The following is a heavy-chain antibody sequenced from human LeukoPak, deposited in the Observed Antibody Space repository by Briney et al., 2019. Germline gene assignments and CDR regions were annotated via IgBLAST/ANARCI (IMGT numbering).Heavy chain of an antibody. J-gene: IGHJ4*02. CDR2: IKQDGSEK. CDR3: ASGGINMLRGGYYFDF. CDR1: GYSFTSYW. V-gene: IGHV3-7*05. Sequence: GESLKISCKGSGYSFTSYWISWVRQVPGKGLEWVAHIKQDGSEKYYVDSVKGRFTISRDNAKNSLYLQMNSLRAEDTAVYYCASGGINMLRGGYYFDFWGQGTLVTVSS. D-gene: IGHD3-10*01.